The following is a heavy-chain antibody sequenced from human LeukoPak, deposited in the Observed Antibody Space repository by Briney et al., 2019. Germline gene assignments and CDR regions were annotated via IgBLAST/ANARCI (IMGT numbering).Heavy chain of an antibody. V-gene: IGHV1-18*01. CDR3: ARDSYDSSGYYLYDAFDI. Sequence: VASVKVSCKASGGTFSSYAISWVRQAPGQGLEWMGWISAYNGNTNYAQKLQGRVTMTTDTSTSTAYMELRSLRSDDTAVYYCARDSYDSSGYYLYDAFDIWGQGTMVTVSS. D-gene: IGHD3-22*01. J-gene: IGHJ3*02. CDR1: GGTFSSYA. CDR2: ISAYNGNT.